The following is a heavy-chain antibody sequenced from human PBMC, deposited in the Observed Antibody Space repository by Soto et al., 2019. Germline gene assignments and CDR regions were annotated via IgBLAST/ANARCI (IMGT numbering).Heavy chain of an antibody. CDR2: INPSGGST. V-gene: IGHV1-46*01. J-gene: IGHJ5*02. D-gene: IGHD1-26*01. CDR3: ARVRSGGSYGSWFDP. Sequence: ASVKVSCKASGYTFTSYYMHWVRQAPGQGLEWMGIINPSGGSTSYAQKFQGRVTMTRDTSTSTVYMELSSLRSEDTAVYYCARVRSGGSYGSWFDPWGQGTLVTVSS. CDR1: GYTFTSYY.